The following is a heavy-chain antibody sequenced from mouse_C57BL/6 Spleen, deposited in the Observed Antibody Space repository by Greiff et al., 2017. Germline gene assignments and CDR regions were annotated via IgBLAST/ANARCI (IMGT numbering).Heavy chain of an antibody. CDR2: IDPSDSCS. D-gene: IGHD4-1*01. V-gene: IGHV1-69*01. J-gene: IGHJ2*01. CDR1: GYTFTSYW. Sequence: VQLQQPGAELVLPGASVKLSCEASGYTFTSYWMHWVQQRPGQGLEWIGYIDPSDSCSNSNQKFKVKCTLTVDKSSSTAYMQLSSLTSEDSAVYYGARGELGFDYWGQGTTLTVSS. CDR3: ARGELGFDY.